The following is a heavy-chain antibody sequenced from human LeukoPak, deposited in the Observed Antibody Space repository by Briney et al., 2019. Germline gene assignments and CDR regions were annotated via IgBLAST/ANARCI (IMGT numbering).Heavy chain of an antibody. V-gene: IGHV3-64*01. Sequence: PGRSLRLSCAASGFTFSSYVMHWVRQAPGKGLEYVSAISSNGVSTYYVNSVKGRFTISRDNSKNTLYLQMGSLRAEDMAVYYCARLGAGHYDFWSGYYWDYWGQGTLVTVSS. CDR2: ISSNGVST. CDR3: ARLGAGHYDFWSGYYWDY. J-gene: IGHJ4*02. D-gene: IGHD3-3*01. CDR1: GFTFSSYV.